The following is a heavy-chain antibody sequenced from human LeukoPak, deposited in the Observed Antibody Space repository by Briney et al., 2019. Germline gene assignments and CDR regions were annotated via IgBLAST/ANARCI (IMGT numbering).Heavy chain of an antibody. Sequence: SQTLSLTCAISGDSVSSNSAAWNWIRQSPSRGLEWLGRTYYRSKWYNDYAVSVKSRITINPDTSKNQFSLQLNSVTPEDTAVYYCARGTGKDIVVVPAALSFDYWGQGTLVTVSS. CDR1: GDSVSSNSAA. V-gene: IGHV6-1*01. CDR2: TYYRSKWYN. D-gene: IGHD2-2*01. CDR3: ARGTGKDIVVVPAALSFDY. J-gene: IGHJ4*02.